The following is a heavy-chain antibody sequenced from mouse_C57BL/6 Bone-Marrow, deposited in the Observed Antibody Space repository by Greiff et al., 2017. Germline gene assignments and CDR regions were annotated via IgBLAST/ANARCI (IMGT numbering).Heavy chain of an antibody. CDR2: IFPGSGST. Sequence: QVLLQQPGAELVKPGASVKMSCKASGYTFTSYWITWVKQRPGPGLEWIGDIFPGSGSTNYNEKFKSKATLTVDTSSSTAYMQLSSLTSEDSAVYYCASGAITTVVAHWYFDVWGTGTTVTVSS. V-gene: IGHV1-55*01. CDR1: GYTFTSYW. CDR3: ASGAITTVVAHWYFDV. D-gene: IGHD1-1*01. J-gene: IGHJ1*03.